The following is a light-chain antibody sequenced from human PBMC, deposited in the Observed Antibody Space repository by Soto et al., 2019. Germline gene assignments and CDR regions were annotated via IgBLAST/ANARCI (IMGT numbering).Light chain of an antibody. CDR2: EVS. CDR3: SSYAGGNNYV. Sequence: QSVLTQPPSASGSPGQSVTISCTGTSGDVGGYNYVSWYQQHRGKAPKLMIYEVSQRPSGVPDRFSGSKSGNTASLTVSGLQAEDEADYYCSSYAGGNNYVFGTGTKLTVL. J-gene: IGLJ1*01. V-gene: IGLV2-8*01. CDR1: SGDVGGYNY.